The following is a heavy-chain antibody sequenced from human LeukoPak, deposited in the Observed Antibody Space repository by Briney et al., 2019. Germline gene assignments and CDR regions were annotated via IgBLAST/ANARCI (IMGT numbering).Heavy chain of an antibody. CDR1: GRSLSSGGYF. CDR2: IFHSGST. CDR3: ARSNRPGDYSFDY. J-gene: IGHJ4*02. V-gene: IGHV4-30-2*01. D-gene: IGHD4-11*01. Sequence: PSDTLSLICAVSGRSLSSGGYFWIWIPHPPGKALEWIGYIFHSGSTYYNPSLKSRVTISVDRSKNQYSLKLSSVTAADTAVYYCARSNRPGDYSFDYWGQGTLVTVSS.